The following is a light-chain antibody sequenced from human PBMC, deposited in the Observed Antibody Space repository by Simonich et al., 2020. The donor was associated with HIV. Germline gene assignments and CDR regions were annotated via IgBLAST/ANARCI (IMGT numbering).Light chain of an antibody. CDR1: QSVSSS. CDR3: QQSYSTPPT. CDR2: GAS. J-gene: IGKJ1*01. V-gene: IGKV3-15*01. Sequence: DIVMTQSPATLSVSPGERATLSCRASQSVSSSLAWYQQKPGQAPRLLIYGASTRATDIPARFSGSGSGTDFTLTISSLQPEDFATYYCQQSYSTPPTFGQGTKVEIK.